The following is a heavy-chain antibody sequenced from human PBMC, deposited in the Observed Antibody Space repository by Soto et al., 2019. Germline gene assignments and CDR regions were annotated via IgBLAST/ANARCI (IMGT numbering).Heavy chain of an antibody. Sequence: QVQLVDSVGGVVQPGRSLRLSCAASGFSFSNCGMHWVRQAPGKGLEWVAAISSDGSDKYYSESVKGRFTISRDNSKNTLFLQMNSLRVEDTGVYYCVKGSEVARQELDYWGQGTLVTVSS. CDR2: ISSDGSDK. V-gene: IGHV3-30*18. CDR3: VKGSEVARQELDY. CDR1: GFSFSNCG. D-gene: IGHD2-15*01. J-gene: IGHJ4*02.